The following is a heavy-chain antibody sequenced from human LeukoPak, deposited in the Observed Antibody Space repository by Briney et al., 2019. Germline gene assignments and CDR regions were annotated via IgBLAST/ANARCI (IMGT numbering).Heavy chain of an antibody. CDR2: IRSNGGDT. CDR1: GFTFREFS. CDR3: AEGGYTTWFDP. J-gene: IGHJ5*02. Sequence: GGSLRLSCAASGFTFREFSMSWVRQAPGKGLEWVSNIRSNGGDTYYTDSVKGRFTISRDNSKNTLYLEMNSLRAGDTAVYYCAEGGYTTWFDPWGQGTLVTVSS. D-gene: IGHD2-15*01. V-gene: IGHV3-23*01.